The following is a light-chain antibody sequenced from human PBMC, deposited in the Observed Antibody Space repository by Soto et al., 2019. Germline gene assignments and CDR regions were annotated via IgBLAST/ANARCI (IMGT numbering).Light chain of an antibody. CDR3: SSYAGSSVPVA. V-gene: IGLV2-8*01. CDR2: DVT. CDR1: SSDVGGYNF. Sequence: QSALTQPPSASGSPGQSVTISCTGASSDVGGYNFVSCYQQHPGKAPKLRIYDVTKRPSGVPDRFSGSKSGNTASMTVSGLQADDEADYDCSSYAGSSVPVAFGGGTKLTVL. J-gene: IGLJ2*01.